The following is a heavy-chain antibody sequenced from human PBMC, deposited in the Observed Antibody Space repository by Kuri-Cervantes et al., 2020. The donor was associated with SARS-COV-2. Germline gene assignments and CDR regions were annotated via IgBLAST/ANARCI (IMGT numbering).Heavy chain of an antibody. J-gene: IGHJ6*02. D-gene: IGHD3-9*01. CDR2: IWYDGSNK. V-gene: IGHV3-33*01. Sequence: GESLKISCAASGFTFSSYGMHWVRQAPGKGLEWVAVIWYDGSNKYYADSVKGRFTISSDNSKNTLYLQMNSLRAEDTAVYYCARDLGDILTGYYNGGYYYYGMDVWGQGTTVTVSS. CDR1: GFTFSSYG. CDR3: ARDLGDILTGYYNGGYYYYGMDV.